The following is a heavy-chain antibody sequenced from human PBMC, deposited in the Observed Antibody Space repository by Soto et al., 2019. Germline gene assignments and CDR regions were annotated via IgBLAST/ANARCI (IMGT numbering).Heavy chain of an antibody. J-gene: IGHJ4*02. CDR3: AKVKGVSSSGYSPAREFDH. Sequence: EVQLLESGGGLVQPGGSLRLSCAASGFTFSSYAMSWVRQATGKGLEWVSAISGSGGSTYYADSVKGRFTISRDNFKNTLYLQMNSLRAEDTAAYYCAKVKGVSSSGYSPAREFDHSGQGTLVVVSS. CDR1: GFTFSSYA. CDR2: ISGSGGST. D-gene: IGHD3-22*01. V-gene: IGHV3-23*01.